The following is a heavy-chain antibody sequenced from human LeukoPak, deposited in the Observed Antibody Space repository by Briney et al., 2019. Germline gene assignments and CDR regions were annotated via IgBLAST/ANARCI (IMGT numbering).Heavy chain of an antibody. CDR3: ARGPPNWGYDY. CDR1: GFTFSSSA. J-gene: IGHJ4*02. Sequence: GGSLRLSCAASGFTFSSSAMSWVRQAPGKGLEWVSAISNNGGYTYYADSVQGRFTISRDNSKSTLCLQMNSLRAEDTAVYYCARGPPNWGYDYWGPGTLVTVSS. CDR2: ISNNGGYT. V-gene: IGHV3-23*01. D-gene: IGHD7-27*01.